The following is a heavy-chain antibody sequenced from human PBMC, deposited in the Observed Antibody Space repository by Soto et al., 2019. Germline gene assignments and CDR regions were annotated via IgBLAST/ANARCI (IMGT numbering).Heavy chain of an antibody. CDR3: ARLKVPTYYYYYYYVDD. J-gene: IGHJ6*03. Sequence: GGSLRLSCAASGFTFSSYAMHWVRQAPGKGLEYVSAISSNGGSTYYANSVKGRFTISRDNSKNTLYLQMGSLRAEDMAVYYCARLKVPTYYYYYYYVDDWGKRTPATDPS. V-gene: IGHV3-64*01. CDR1: GFTFSSYA. CDR2: ISSNGGST.